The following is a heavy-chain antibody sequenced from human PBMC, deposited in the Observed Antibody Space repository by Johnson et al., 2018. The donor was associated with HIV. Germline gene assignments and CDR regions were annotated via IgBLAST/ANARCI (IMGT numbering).Heavy chain of an antibody. CDR1: GFTFSSAA. CDR3: ARDFQWLEAFDI. Sequence: VQLVESGGGVVQPGRSLRLSCAASGFTFSSAAMHWVRQAPGKGLEWVAIISNTGSNKYYADSVKGRFTISRDNSKNTLYLQMNSLRAEDTAVYYCARDFQWLEAFDIWGQGTVVTVSS. V-gene: IGHV3-30-3*01. D-gene: IGHD6-19*01. CDR2: ISNTGSNK. J-gene: IGHJ3*02.